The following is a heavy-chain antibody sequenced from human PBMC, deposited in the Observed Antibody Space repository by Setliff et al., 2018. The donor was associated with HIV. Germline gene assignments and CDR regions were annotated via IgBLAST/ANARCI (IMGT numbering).Heavy chain of an antibody. CDR2: VSSRGDT. CDR1: DSGTYY. J-gene: IGHJ6*02. D-gene: IGHD2-15*01. CDR3: ARENTVVIYYYGMDV. Sequence: SETLSLTCTVSDSGTYYWSWIRQPAGKGLEWIGRVSSRGDTNYNPSLKSRVTMSVDTSKNQFSLKLTSVTASDTAVYYCARENTVVIYYYGMDVWGQGTTVTVSS. V-gene: IGHV4-4*07.